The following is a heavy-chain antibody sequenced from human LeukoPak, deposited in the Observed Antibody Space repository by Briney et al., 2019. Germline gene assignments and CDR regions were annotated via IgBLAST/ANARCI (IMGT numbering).Heavy chain of an antibody. Sequence: SSETLSLTCAVSGYSISSGYYWGWIRQPPGKGLEWIGSIYHSGSTYYNPSLTSRVTISVDTSKNQFSLKLGSVTAADTAVYYCARFRLWLHDIDYWGQGTLVTVSS. CDR3: ARFRLWLHDIDY. CDR2: IYHSGST. D-gene: IGHD5-18*01. CDR1: GYSISSGYY. V-gene: IGHV4-38-2*01. J-gene: IGHJ4*02.